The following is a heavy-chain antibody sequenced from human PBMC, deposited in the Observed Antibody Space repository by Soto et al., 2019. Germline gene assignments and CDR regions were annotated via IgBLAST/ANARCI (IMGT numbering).Heavy chain of an antibody. V-gene: IGHV4-59*02. CDR3: ARGVGSSPPQY. Sequence: XETLSITWTISDGSVSVYDLSLIRQSTGQGLEWIGYIYASGSPYYNPSLRSRVTISADTSKNQISLKLTSPTAADTAVYYCARGVGSSPPQYWGRGTLVTVSS. D-gene: IGHD1-26*01. CDR1: DGSVSVYD. CDR2: IYASGSP. J-gene: IGHJ4*02.